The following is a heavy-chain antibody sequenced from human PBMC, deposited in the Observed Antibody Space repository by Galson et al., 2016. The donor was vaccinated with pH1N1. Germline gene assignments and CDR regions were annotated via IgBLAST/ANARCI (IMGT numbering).Heavy chain of an antibody. CDR2: MNPNSGNT. CDR1: RNTFTSHD. D-gene: IGHD6-19*01. CDR3: ARGHPLGSISGWV. Sequence: SVKVSCKASRNTFTSHDINWVRQATGQGLEWMGWMNPNSGNTGYAQKFQGKVTFTRNTSEGTAFMELSNLRSDDTAVYYCARGHPLGSISGWVWGQGPLVTVSS. V-gene: IGHV1-8*03. J-gene: IGHJ4*02.